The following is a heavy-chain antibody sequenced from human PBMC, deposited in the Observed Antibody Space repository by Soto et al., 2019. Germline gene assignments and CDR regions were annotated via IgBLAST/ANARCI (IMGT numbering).Heavy chain of an antibody. CDR3: AHSIEPYGGNSAWYFDL. CDR1: GFSLSTRGVG. J-gene: IGHJ2*01. V-gene: IGHV2-5*02. CDR2: IYWDDDK. D-gene: IGHD4-17*01. Sequence: QITLKESDPTLVKPTQTLTLTCIFSGFSLSTRGVGVGWIRQPPGKALEWLALIYWDDDKRYSPSLKSRLTITKDTSKDKVVLKMTNMNPVDTATYYCAHSIEPYGGNSAWYFDLWGRGTLVTVSS.